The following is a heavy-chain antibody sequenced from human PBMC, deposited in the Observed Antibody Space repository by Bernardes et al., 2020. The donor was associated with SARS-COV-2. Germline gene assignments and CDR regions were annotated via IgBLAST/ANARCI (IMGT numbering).Heavy chain of an antibody. Sequence: GGSLRLSCAASGFTFSSYWMSWVRQAPGKGLEWVSNIKEDGSEKYYVDFVKVRFTISRDNAKNSLYLQMNSLRAEDTAVFYCVRFPYGDYYGSWGQGTLVTVSS. J-gene: IGHJ4*02. V-gene: IGHV3-7*01. CDR3: VRFPYGDYYGS. D-gene: IGHD4-17*01. CDR2: IKEDGSEK. CDR1: GFTFSSYW.